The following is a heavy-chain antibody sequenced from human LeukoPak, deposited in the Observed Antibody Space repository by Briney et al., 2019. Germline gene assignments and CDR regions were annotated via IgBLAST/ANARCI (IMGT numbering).Heavy chain of an antibody. J-gene: IGHJ4*02. CDR3: ARCIVGYKRQLDY. CDR2: IYYSGST. Sequence: SETLSLTCTVSGGSISSSSYYWGWIRQPPGKGLEWIGTIYYSGSTYYNPSLKSRVTISVDTSKNQFSLKLSSVTAADTAVYYCARCIVGYKRQLDYWGQGTLVTVSS. D-gene: IGHD5-24*01. CDR1: GGSISSSSYY. V-gene: IGHV4-39*01.